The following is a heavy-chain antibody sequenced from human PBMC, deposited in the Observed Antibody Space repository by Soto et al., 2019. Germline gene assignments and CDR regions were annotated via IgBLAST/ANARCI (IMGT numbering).Heavy chain of an antibody. Sequence: PGGSLRLSCAASGFTFSSYAISWVRQAPGKGLEWVSAMTGSASSTYYADSVKGRFTISRDNSRNTLYLQMNSLRAEDTAIYYCAEEGGIAARRYGMDVWGQGTTVTVSS. CDR2: MTGSASST. CDR3: AEEGGIAARRYGMDV. D-gene: IGHD6-6*01. CDR1: GFTFSSYA. V-gene: IGHV3-23*01. J-gene: IGHJ6*02.